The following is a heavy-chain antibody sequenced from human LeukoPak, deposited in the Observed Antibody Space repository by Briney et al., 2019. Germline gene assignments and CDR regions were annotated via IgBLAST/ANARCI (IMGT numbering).Heavy chain of an antibody. CDR3: AGVDDYYYYYMDV. V-gene: IGHV4-59*01. D-gene: IGHD2-2*03. Sequence: SETLSLTCTVSGGSISSYYWSWIRQPPGAELEGIGYIYYIVSTNYNPSLKSRVTISVDTSKNQFSLKLRSVTAADTAVYYCAGVDDYYYYYMDVWGKGTTVTVSS. J-gene: IGHJ6*03. CDR2: IYYIVST. CDR1: GGSISSYY.